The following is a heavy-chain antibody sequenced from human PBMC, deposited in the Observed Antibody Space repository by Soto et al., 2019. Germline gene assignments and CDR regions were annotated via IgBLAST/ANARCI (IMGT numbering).Heavy chain of an antibody. CDR3: ARVLVATTSVNWDYYYYMDV. CDR2: IYYSGST. J-gene: IGHJ6*03. V-gene: IGHV4-59*01. Sequence: SETLSLTCTVSGGSISSYYWSWIRQPPGKGLEWIGYIYYSGSTSYNPSLKSRVTISVDTSKNQFSLKLSSVTAADTAVYYCARVLVATTSVNWDYYYYMDVWGKGTTVTVSS. CDR1: GGSISSYY. D-gene: IGHD5-12*01.